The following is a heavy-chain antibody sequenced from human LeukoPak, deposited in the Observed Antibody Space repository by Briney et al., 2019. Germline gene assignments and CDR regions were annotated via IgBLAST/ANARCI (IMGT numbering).Heavy chain of an antibody. D-gene: IGHD6-13*01. CDR3: ARAVGYSSSRGPFVY. J-gene: IGHJ4*02. CDR1: GGSISRGGYY. V-gene: IGHV4-31*03. CDR2: IYYSGST. Sequence: PSETLSLTCTVSGGSISRGGYYWSWIRQHPGKGLEWIGYIYYSGSTYYNPSLKSRVTISVDTSKNQFSLKLSSVTAADTAVYYCARAVGYSSSRGPFVYWGQGTLVTVSS.